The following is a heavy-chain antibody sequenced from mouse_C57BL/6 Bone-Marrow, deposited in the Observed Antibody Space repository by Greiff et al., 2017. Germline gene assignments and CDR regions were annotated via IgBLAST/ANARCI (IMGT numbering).Heavy chain of an antibody. CDR3: ASPPPSYGSSYVDY. J-gene: IGHJ2*01. CDR1: GYTFTDYS. CDR2: ITTCSGNT. V-gene: IGHV1-84*01. D-gene: IGHD1-1*01. Sequence: QVQLQQSGPELVKPGASVKISCTASGYTFTDYSLNWVQQTPGKGLEWIGWITTCSGNTKSTEKFKGKATLTVDTAYNTVILQIISLTSEYSAVFFYASPPPSYGSSYVDYWGKGTTRTVSS.